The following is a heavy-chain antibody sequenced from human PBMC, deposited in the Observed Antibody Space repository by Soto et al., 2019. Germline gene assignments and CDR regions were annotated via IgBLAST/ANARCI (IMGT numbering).Heavy chain of an antibody. Sequence: QVQLQESGPGLVKPSQTLSLTCTVSGGSISSGNYYWSWIRHHPGKGLEWIGYIYYSGNTYYNPSLKSRVSISLDTAKKQFSLGLSSLTAADTAVYYCARDTGTTSSNCFDPWGQGTLVTVSS. V-gene: IGHV4-31*03. CDR2: IYYSGNT. CDR3: ARDTGTTSSNCFDP. J-gene: IGHJ5*02. D-gene: IGHD4-17*01. CDR1: GGSISSGNYY.